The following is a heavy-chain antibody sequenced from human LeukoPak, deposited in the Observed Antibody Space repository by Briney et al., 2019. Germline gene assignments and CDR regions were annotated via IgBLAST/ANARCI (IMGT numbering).Heavy chain of an antibody. Sequence: ASVEVSCKASGYTFTSYGISWVRQAPGQGLEWMGWISAYNGNTNYAQKLQGRVTMTTDTSTSTAYMELRSLRSDDTAVYYCARDARRYYDSSGYDYWGQGTLVTVSS. V-gene: IGHV1-18*01. CDR1: GYTFTSYG. D-gene: IGHD3-22*01. CDR2: ISAYNGNT. J-gene: IGHJ4*02. CDR3: ARDARRYYDSSGYDY.